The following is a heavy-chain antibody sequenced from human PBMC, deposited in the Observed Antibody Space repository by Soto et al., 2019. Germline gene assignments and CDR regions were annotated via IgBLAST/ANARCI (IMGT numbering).Heavy chain of an antibody. Sequence: DVQLVESGGGLVQAGRSLRLSCAASGFSLDDSAMNLVRRAPGQGAEGVSGIGWNSGSIGYADSVKGRFTISRDNDKNYLDLQMNSLRVEDTALYYCAKDPEVGCEGGICYPNWGKGTRVTVSS. CDR2: IGWNSGSI. CDR3: AKDPEVGCEGGICYPN. V-gene: IGHV3-9*01. CDR1: GFSLDDSA. D-gene: IGHD2-15*01. J-gene: IGHJ4*02.